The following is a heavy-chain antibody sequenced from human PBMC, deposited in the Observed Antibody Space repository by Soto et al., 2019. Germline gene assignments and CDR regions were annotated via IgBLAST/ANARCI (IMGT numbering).Heavy chain of an antibody. Sequence: GASVKVSCKASGGTFSSYGISWVRQAPGQGLEWMGWISAYNGNTNYAQKLQGRVTMTTDTSTSTAYMELRSLRSDDTAVYYCARDHYGDYVGYYYYGMDVWGQGTTVTVSS. CDR2: ISAYNGNT. CDR1: GGTFSSYG. J-gene: IGHJ6*02. CDR3: ARDHYGDYVGYYYYGMDV. D-gene: IGHD4-17*01. V-gene: IGHV1-18*01.